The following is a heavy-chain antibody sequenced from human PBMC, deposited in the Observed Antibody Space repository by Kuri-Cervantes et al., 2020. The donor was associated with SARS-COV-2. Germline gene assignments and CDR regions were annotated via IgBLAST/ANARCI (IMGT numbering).Heavy chain of an antibody. J-gene: IGHJ4*02. CDR2: IIPLFGAT. D-gene: IGHD3-3*01. V-gene: IGHV1-69*05. CDR1: GGTFSSYA. Sequence: SVKVSCKASGGTFSSYAVTWVRQAPGRGLEWMGRIIPLFGATIYAEKFRGRVTMTTDTFTSTVYMELRNLRSDDTAMYYCVRYPDFWSGYLDWGQGTLVTVSS. CDR3: VRYPDFWSGYLD.